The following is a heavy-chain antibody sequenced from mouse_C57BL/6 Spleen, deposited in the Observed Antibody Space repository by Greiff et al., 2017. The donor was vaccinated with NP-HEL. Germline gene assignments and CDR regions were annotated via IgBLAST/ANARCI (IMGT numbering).Heavy chain of an antibody. Sequence: EVQLQESGPGMVKPSQSLSLTCTVTGYSITSGYDWHWIRHFPGNKLEWMGYISYSGSTNYNPSLKSRISITHDTSKNHFFLKLNSVTTEDTATYYCARGAIYGNPWGFAYWGQGTLVTVSA. J-gene: IGHJ3*01. CDR1: GYSITSGYD. D-gene: IGHD2-1*01. CDR3: ARGAIYGNPWGFAY. CDR2: ISYSGST. V-gene: IGHV3-1*01.